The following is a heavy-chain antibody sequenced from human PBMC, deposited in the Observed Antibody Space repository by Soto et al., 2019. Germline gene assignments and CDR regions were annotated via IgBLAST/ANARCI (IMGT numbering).Heavy chain of an antibody. D-gene: IGHD6-19*01. CDR1: GYTFTNYA. CDR2: LNAGNGNT. J-gene: IGHJ4*02. V-gene: IGHV1-3*01. Sequence: ASVKVSCKASGYTFTNYAMDWVRQAPGQRFEWMGWLNAGNGNTKYSQKFQGTVTITRDTSASTAYMELTSLRSEDTAVYYCAREDDSSGWYGYWGQGTLVIVSS. CDR3: AREDDSSGWYGY.